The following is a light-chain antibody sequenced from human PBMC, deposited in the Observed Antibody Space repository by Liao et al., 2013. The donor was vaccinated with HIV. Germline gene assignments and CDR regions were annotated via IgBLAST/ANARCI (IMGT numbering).Light chain of an antibody. Sequence: SYELTQPPSVSVSPGQTASITCSGDKLGDKYACWYQQKPGQSPVLVIYQDSKRPSGIPERISGSNSGNTATLIISGTQAMDEADYYCQVWDSSSDHRVFGTGTKVTVL. CDR3: QVWDSSSDHRV. V-gene: IGLV3-1*01. CDR1: KLGDKY. J-gene: IGLJ1*01. CDR2: QDS.